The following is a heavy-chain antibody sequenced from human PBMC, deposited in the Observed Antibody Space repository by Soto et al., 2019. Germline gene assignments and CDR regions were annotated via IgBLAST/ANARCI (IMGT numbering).Heavy chain of an antibody. CDR1: GASLLSSY. Sequence: VQLQESGPGLVKPSETLSLSCTVSGASLLSSYWSWVRQPAGKGLEWIGHIFSSGRTSYNPSLKNRLTLSIDTSKNMISLSLSSVTAADTAVYYCAKGWDEKYFDSWGQGSLVTVSS. D-gene: IGHD1-26*01. J-gene: IGHJ4*02. CDR3: AKGWDEKYFDS. V-gene: IGHV4-4*07. CDR2: IFSSGRT.